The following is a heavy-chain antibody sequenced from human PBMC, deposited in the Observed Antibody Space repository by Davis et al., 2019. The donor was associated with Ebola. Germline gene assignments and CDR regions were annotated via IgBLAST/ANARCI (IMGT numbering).Heavy chain of an antibody. CDR3: AKDNGSIRNRKAVAGAAPDY. Sequence: PGGSLRLSCAASGFTFSSYAMSWLRQAPGKGLEWVSAISGSGGSTYYADSVKGRFTISRDNSKNTLYLQMNSLRAEDTAVYYCAKDNGSIRNRKAVAGAAPDYWGQGTLVTVAS. J-gene: IGHJ4*02. CDR2: ISGSGGST. V-gene: IGHV3-23*01. D-gene: IGHD6-19*01. CDR1: GFTFSSYA.